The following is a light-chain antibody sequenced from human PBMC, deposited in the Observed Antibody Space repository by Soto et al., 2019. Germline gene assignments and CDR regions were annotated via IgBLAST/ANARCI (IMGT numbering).Light chain of an antibody. Sequence: QSVLTQPPSVSGAPGQRVTISCTGSSSNIGAGYDVHWYQQLPGTAPKLLIYGISNRPSGVPDRFSGSKSGTSASLAITGLQAEDEADYYCQSYDSSLSANYVFGTGTKVTVL. CDR3: QSYDSSLSANYV. J-gene: IGLJ1*01. CDR1: SSNIGAGYD. V-gene: IGLV1-40*01. CDR2: GIS.